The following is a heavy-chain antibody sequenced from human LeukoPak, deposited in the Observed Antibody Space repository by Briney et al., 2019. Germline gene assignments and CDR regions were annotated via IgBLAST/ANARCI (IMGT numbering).Heavy chain of an antibody. CDR1: GYTFTSYG. V-gene: IGHV1-18*01. CDR3: ARDRFYSDSSAYYSHFDF. J-gene: IGHJ4*02. Sequence: GASVKVSCKASGYTFTSYGISWVRQAPGQGLEWMGWISAYNGNTNYAQKLQGRVTMTTDTSTSTAYMELRSLTSDDTAVYYCARDRFYSDSSAYYSHFDFWGQGTLVTVSS. D-gene: IGHD3-22*01. CDR2: ISAYNGNT.